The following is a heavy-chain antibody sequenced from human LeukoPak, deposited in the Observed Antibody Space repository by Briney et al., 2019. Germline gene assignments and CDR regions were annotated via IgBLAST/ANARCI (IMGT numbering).Heavy chain of an antibody. V-gene: IGHV1-2*04. J-gene: IGHJ4*02. D-gene: IGHD4-11*01. Sequence: GASVKVSCKASGYTFTGYYMHWVRQAPGQGLEWMGWINPNSGGTNYAQKFQGWVTMTRVTSISTAYMELSRLRSDDTAVYYCTRGPSTTVTNRNYFDYWGQGTLVTVSS. CDR3: TRGPSTTVTNRNYFDY. CDR1: GYTFTGYY. CDR2: INPNSGGT.